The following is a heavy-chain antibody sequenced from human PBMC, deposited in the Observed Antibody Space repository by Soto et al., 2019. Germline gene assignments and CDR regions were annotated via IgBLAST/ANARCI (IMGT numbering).Heavy chain of an antibody. V-gene: IGHV4-59*01. D-gene: IGHD2-15*01. J-gene: IGHJ4*02. Sequence: QVQLQESGPGLVKPSETLSLTCTVSGGSISSYYWTWIRQPPGKGLEWIGYIYNSGSTNYNPSLKGRFTISLATSKTQFSLRLSFVPAADTAVFYCARGPTSEYCRGGNCYSRFDYGGQGPWSPSPQ. CDR2: IYNSGST. CDR1: GGSISSYY. CDR3: ARGPTSEYCRGGNCYSRFDY.